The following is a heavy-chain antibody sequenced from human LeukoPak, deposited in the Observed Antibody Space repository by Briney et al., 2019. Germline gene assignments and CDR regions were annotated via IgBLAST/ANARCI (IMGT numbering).Heavy chain of an antibody. CDR1: GFTFSSYG. D-gene: IGHD6-19*01. J-gene: IGHJ5*02. Sequence: PGGSLRLSCAASGFTFSSYGMHWVRQAPGKGLEWVAVISYDGSNKYYADSVKGRFTISRDNSKNTLYLQMNSLRADDTAVYYCARHSSRWYDGGINWFDPWGQGTLVTVSS. CDR2: ISYDGSNK. CDR3: ARHSSRWYDGGINWFDP. V-gene: IGHV3-30*03.